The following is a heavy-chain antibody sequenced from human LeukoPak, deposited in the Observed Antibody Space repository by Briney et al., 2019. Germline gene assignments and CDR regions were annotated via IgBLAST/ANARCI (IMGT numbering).Heavy chain of an antibody. CDR2: INPNSGGT. D-gene: IGHD4-11*01. J-gene: IGHJ6*02. V-gene: IGHV1-2*02. Sequence: EASVTVSCKASGYTFTGYYMHWVRQAPGQGLEWMGWINPNSGGTNYAQKFQGRVTMTRDTSISTAYMELSRLRSDDTAVYYCARDLVYSNYGVDVWGQGTTVTVSS. CDR3: ARDLVYSNYGVDV. CDR1: GYTFTGYY.